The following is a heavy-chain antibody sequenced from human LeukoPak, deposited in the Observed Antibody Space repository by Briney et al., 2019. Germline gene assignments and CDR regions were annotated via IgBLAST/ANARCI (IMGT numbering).Heavy chain of an antibody. CDR1: GFTFSTYA. D-gene: IGHD3-22*01. Sequence: GGSLRLSCATSGFTFSTYAMNWVRQAPGKGLEWVSSISSSSSYIYYADSVKGRFTISRDNAKNSLYLQMNSLRAEDTAVYYCARGSIAYYYMDVWGKGTTVTISS. J-gene: IGHJ6*03. CDR3: ARGSIAYYYMDV. V-gene: IGHV3-21*01. CDR2: ISSSSSYI.